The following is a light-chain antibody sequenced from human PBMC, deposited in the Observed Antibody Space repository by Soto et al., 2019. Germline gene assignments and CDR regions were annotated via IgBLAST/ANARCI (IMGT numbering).Light chain of an antibody. CDR1: QRVSTF. V-gene: IGKV3-11*01. CDR2: EAS. J-gene: IGKJ1*01. CDR3: QQSHNWPRT. Sequence: EIVMTQSPATLSVSPGDRATLSCRASQRVSTFLAWYQQRPGQAPRLLISEASNRATGIPARFSGSGSGTDFTLTISSLEPEDFAVYYCQQSHNWPRTFGQGTKVDI.